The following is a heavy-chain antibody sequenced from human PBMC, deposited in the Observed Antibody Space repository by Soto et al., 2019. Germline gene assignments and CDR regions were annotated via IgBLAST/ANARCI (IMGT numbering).Heavy chain of an antibody. D-gene: IGHD3-9*01. J-gene: IGHJ5*02. CDR3: ARCPIDHNWFDP. V-gene: IGHV4-59*01. CDR2: IYDTGST. Sequence: SETLSLTCTVSGSDITTYYWSWLRQSPGKGLEWIGHIYDTGSTTYNPSLKSRVTISVDTSNKQFSLRLTSVTAADTAVYYCARCPIDHNWFDPWGQGTLVTVPQ. CDR1: GSDITTYY.